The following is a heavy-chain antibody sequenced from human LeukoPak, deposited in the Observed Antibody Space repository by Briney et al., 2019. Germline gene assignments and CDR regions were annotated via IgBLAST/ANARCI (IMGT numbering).Heavy chain of an antibody. J-gene: IGHJ5*02. D-gene: IGHD6-13*01. CDR1: GGSISSYY. Sequence: SETLSLTCTVSGGSISSYYWSWIRQPPGKGLEWIGNIYHSGSTYYNPSLKGRVSISVDTSKNQFSLKLSSVTAEDTAVYYCAGGYSSSWYTFDPWGQGTLVTVSS. CDR3: AGGYSSSWYTFDP. CDR2: IYHSGST. V-gene: IGHV4-59*04.